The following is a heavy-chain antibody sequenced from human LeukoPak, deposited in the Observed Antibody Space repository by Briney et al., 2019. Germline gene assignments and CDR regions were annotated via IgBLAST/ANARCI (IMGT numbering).Heavy chain of an antibody. CDR1: GGTFSSYA. D-gene: IGHD6-13*01. V-gene: IGHV1-69*01. J-gene: IGHJ4*02. CDR2: IIPIFGTA. CDR3: ARVGIAAAKGYFDY. Sequence: SSVKVSCKASGGTFSSYAISWARQAPGQGLEWMGGIIPIFGTANYAQKFQGRVTITADESTSTAYMELSSLRSEDTAVYYCARVGIAAAKGYFDYWGQGTLVTVSS.